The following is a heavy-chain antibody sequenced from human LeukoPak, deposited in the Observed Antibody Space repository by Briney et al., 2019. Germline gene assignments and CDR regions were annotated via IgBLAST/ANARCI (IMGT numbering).Heavy chain of an antibody. D-gene: IGHD5-12*01. CDR3: ARVAYSGYDYRGYFDY. CDR1: GFTFSGYS. J-gene: IGHJ4*02. CDR2: INHSGST. V-gene: IGHV4-34*01. Sequence: GSLRLSCAASGFTFSGYSMNWVRQPPGKGLEWIGEINHSGSTNYNPSLKSRVTISVDTSKNQFSLKLSSVTAADTAVYYCARVAYSGYDYRGYFDYWGQGTLVTVSS.